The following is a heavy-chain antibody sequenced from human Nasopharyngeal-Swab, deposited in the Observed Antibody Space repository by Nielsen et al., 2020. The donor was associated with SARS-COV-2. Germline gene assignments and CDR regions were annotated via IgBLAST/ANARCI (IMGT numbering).Heavy chain of an antibody. Sequence: GGSLRLSCAASGFTFSSYGMHWVRQAPGKGLEWVAVISYDGSNKYYADSVKGRFTISRGNSKNTLYLQMNSLRAEDTAVYYCAKDYYGSGSYLGWLSGPEYYFDYWGQGTLVTVSS. CDR3: AKDYYGSGSYLGWLSGPEYYFDY. CDR1: GFTFSSYG. D-gene: IGHD3-10*01. J-gene: IGHJ4*02. CDR2: ISYDGSNK. V-gene: IGHV3-30*18.